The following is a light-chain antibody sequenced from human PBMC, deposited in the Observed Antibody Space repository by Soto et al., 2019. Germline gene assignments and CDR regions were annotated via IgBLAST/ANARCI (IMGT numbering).Light chain of an antibody. V-gene: IGLV2-14*01. Sequence: QSALTQPASVSGSPGQSITISSTGSSSDVGAYNFVSWYQHHPGRAPKLILYEVTTRPSGVSSRFSGSKSGNTASLTISGLQADDEATYYCSSYTSTNTPYVFGTGTKLTVL. J-gene: IGLJ1*01. CDR2: EVT. CDR1: SSDVGAYNF. CDR3: SSYTSTNTPYV.